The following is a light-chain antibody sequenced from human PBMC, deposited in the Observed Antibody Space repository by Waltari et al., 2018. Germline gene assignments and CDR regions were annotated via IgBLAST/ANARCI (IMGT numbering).Light chain of an antibody. CDR3: QQSDGIPFT. V-gene: IGKV1-39*01. CDR2: KTS. Sequence: DIKMTQSPSSLSASVGDTVTITCRESQSVGRFLNWYQQRPGEAPNLLIYKTSNLQSGVPSRFSGSGSGTDFTLTIDSLQPEDFATYYCQQSDGIPFTFGPGT. J-gene: IGKJ2*01. CDR1: QSVGRF.